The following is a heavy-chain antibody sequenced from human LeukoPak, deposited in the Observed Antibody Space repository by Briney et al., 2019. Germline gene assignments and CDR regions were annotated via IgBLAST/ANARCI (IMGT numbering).Heavy chain of an antibody. J-gene: IGHJ6*02. Sequence: SETLSLTCTVSGGSISSGGYYWSWIRQHPGKGLEWIGYIYYSGSTYYNPSLKSRVTISVDTSKNQFSLKLSSVTAADTAVYYCASNDYGDPINRYYYYGMDVRGQGTTVTVSS. D-gene: IGHD4-17*01. V-gene: IGHV4-31*03. CDR3: ASNDYGDPINRYYYYGMDV. CDR1: GGSISSGGYY. CDR2: IYYSGST.